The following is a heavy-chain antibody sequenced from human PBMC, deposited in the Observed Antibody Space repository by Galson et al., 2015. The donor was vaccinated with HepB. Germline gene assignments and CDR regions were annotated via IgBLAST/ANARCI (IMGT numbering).Heavy chain of an antibody. CDR3: ANSYGDSLYYFDY. D-gene: IGHD4-17*01. J-gene: IGHJ4*02. CDR2: ISYDGSNK. V-gene: IGHV3-30*18. Sequence: SLRLSCAASGFTFSSYGMHWVRQAPGKGLEWVAVISYDGSNKYYADSVKGRFTISRDNSKNTLYLQMNSLRAEDTAVYYCANSYGDSLYYFDYWGQGTLVTVSS. CDR1: GFTFSSYG.